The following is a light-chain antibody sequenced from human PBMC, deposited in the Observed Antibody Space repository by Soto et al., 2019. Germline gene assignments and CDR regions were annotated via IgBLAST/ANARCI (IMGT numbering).Light chain of an antibody. CDR3: RSYTSSSTGV. V-gene: IGLV2-14*01. Sequence: QPVLTQPASVSGSPGQSITISCTGTSSDVGGYNYVSWYQQHPGKAPKLMIYDVSNRPSGVSNRFSGSKSGNTASLTISGLQAEDEADYYCRSYTSSSTGVFGTGTKVTVL. CDR1: SSDVGGYNY. J-gene: IGLJ1*01. CDR2: DVS.